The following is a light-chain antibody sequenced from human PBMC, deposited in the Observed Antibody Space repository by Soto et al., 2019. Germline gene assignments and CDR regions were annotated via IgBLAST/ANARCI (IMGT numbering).Light chain of an antibody. CDR2: EVT. CDR1: SSDIGGYNS. CDR3: SSYTTIKTVV. Sequence: QSVLTQPASVSGSPGQSITISCTGTSSDIGGYNSVSWYQQHPRKAPKLMIYEVTNRPSGISDRFSGFKSANTAYLTISGVQPEDEADYHCSSYTTIKTVVFGGGTKVTVL. J-gene: IGLJ2*01. V-gene: IGLV2-14*01.